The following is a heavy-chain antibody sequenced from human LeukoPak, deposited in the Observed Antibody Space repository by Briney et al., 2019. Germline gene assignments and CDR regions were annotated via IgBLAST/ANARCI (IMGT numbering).Heavy chain of an antibody. D-gene: IGHD2-2*02. Sequence: ASVKVSCKASRYTFTGYYMHWVRQAPGQGLEWMGWINPNSGDTNYAQKFQGRVTMTRDTSISTAYMELSRLRSDDTAVYYCARETAAIGFDYWGQGTLVTVSS. CDR2: INPNSGDT. CDR3: ARETAAIGFDY. CDR1: RYTFTGYY. V-gene: IGHV1-2*02. J-gene: IGHJ4*02.